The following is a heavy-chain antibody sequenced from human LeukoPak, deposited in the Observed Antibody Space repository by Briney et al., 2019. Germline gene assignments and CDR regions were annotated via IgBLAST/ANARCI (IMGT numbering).Heavy chain of an antibody. V-gene: IGHV3-7*01. CDR2: INQDEIER. CDR3: ARFTAAAGVFDY. D-gene: IGHD6-13*01. CDR1: GFRFSSHW. J-gene: IGHJ4*02. Sequence: GGSLRLSCAASGFRFSSHWIGWVRQAPGKGLKWVANINQDEIERYYVDSVKGRFTISRDNAKNSLYLQMSSLRAEDTAVYYCARFTAAAGVFDYWGQGTLVTVSS.